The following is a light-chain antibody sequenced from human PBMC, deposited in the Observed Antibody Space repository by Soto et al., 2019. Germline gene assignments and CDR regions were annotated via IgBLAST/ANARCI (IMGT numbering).Light chain of an antibody. CDR3: SSYAGSNTDYV. V-gene: IGLV2-8*01. Sequence: QSVLTQPPSASGSPGQSVTISCTGTSSDVGGYNYVSWYQQHPGKAPKLMIYGVSKRPSGVPDRFSGSKSGNTASLTVSGLQAEDEADYYRSSYAGSNTDYVFGTGTKVTVL. J-gene: IGLJ1*01. CDR2: GVS. CDR1: SSDVGGYNY.